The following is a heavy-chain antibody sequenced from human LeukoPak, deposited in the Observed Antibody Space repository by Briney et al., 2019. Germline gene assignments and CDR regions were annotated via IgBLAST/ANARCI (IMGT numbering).Heavy chain of an antibody. D-gene: IGHD6-13*01. V-gene: IGHV3-23*01. J-gene: IGHJ6*02. Sequence: PGGSLRLSCAASGFTFSTYAMSWVRQAPGKGLEWVSAMSGSGGSTYYADSVKGRFIISRDNSKNTLYLQMNSLRAEDTAVYYCAKEISDSWRKTGGIYYHYGMDVWGQGTTVTVSS. CDR2: MSGSGGST. CDR1: GFTFSTYA. CDR3: AKEISDSWRKTGGIYYHYGMDV.